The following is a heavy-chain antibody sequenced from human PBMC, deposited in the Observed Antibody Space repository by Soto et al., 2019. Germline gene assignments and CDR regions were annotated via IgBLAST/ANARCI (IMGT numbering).Heavy chain of an antibody. CDR1: GASIRSGGYY. CDR3: ARIEMASIK. Sequence: PSETLSLTCSFSGASIRSGGYYWSWLRQSPGKGLEWIGHIYYTGSTFYSPSLKSRLTISLDTSKNQFSLDLRSVTAADTAMYYCARIEMASIKWGRGTLVTVSS. CDR2: IYYTGST. J-gene: IGHJ4*02. V-gene: IGHV4-31*03.